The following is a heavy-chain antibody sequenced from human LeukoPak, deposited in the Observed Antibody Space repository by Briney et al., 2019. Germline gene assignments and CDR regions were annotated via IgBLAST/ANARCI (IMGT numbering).Heavy chain of an antibody. D-gene: IGHD5-12*01. Sequence: ASVKVSCKVSGYTLTELSMHWVRQAPGKGLEWMGGFDPEDGETIYAQKFQGRVTMTEDTSTDTAYMELSSLRSEDTAVYYCATQLGGYVSHYYFDYWGQGTLVPVSS. J-gene: IGHJ4*02. V-gene: IGHV1-24*01. CDR3: ATQLGGYVSHYYFDY. CDR2: FDPEDGET. CDR1: GYTLTELS.